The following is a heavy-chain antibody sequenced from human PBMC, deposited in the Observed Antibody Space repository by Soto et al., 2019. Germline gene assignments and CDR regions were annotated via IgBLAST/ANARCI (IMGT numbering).Heavy chain of an antibody. V-gene: IGHV1-3*01. J-gene: IGHJ4*02. CDR1: GYTFTSYA. Sequence: QVQLVQSGAEVKKPGASVKVSCKASGYTFTSYAMHWVRQAPGQRLEWMGWINAGNGNTKYSQKFQGRVTITRDTSASTPYMELSSLRSEDTAVYYCARDGYSSSWPIPLDSWGQGTLVTVSS. CDR3: ARDGYSSSWPIPLDS. D-gene: IGHD6-13*01. CDR2: INAGNGNT.